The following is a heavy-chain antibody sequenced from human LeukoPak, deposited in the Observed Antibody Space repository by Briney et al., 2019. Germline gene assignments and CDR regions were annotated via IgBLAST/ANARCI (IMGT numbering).Heavy chain of an antibody. J-gene: IGHJ4*02. D-gene: IGHD2-2*01. CDR1: GGSIYTNNYY. CDR3: ARTEYCTSTSCYVSFAS. CDR2: IGYTGTT. V-gene: IGHV4-39*01. Sequence: SETLSLTCSISGGSIYTNNYYWGWIRQPPGKGREWIGSIGYTGTTYYNPSLKSRATISVDTSKTQFLLQLSSVTAADTAVYYCARTEYCTSTSCYVSFASWGQGTLVTVSS.